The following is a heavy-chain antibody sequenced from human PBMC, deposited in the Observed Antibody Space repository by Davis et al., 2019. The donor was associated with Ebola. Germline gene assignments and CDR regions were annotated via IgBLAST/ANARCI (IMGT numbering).Heavy chain of an antibody. Sequence: GESLKISCAASGFTVSSNYMSWVRQAPGKGLEWVSVIYSGGSTYYADSVKGRFTISRDNSKNTLYLQMNSLGAEDTAVYYCVVVPAANDAFDIWGLGTMVTVSS. D-gene: IGHD2-2*01. CDR3: VVVPAANDAFDI. J-gene: IGHJ3*02. V-gene: IGHV3-53*01. CDR2: IYSGGST. CDR1: GFTVSSNY.